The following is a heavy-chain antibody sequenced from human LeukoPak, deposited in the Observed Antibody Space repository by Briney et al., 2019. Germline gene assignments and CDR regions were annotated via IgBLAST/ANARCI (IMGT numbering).Heavy chain of an antibody. CDR2: IYYSGSS. V-gene: IGHV4-39*01. CDR1: GDSISSSSYY. Sequence: SETLFLTCTVSGDSISSSSYYWGWIRQPPGKGLEWIGSIYYSGSSYYNPSLKSRVTISVDTSKNQFSLKLSSVTAADTAVYYCARQDIVVVVAATPGWFDPWGQGTLVTVSS. CDR3: ARQDIVVVVAATPGWFDP. J-gene: IGHJ5*02. D-gene: IGHD2-15*01.